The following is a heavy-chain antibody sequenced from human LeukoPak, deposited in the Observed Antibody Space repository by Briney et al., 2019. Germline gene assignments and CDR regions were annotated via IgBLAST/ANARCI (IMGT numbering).Heavy chain of an antibody. CDR2: IFPGDSDI. V-gene: IGHV5-51*01. D-gene: IGHD5-24*01. J-gene: IGHJ4*02. Sequence: KVGESLKISCKGSGYSFTNYWIAWVRLMPEKGLEWMGIIFPGDSDIRFSPSFQDQVTISADKSTNTAYLQWSSLKASDTAMYYRARGTTTTTGGRSLDYWGQGTLVTVSS. CDR1: GYSFTNYW. CDR3: ARGTTTTTGGRSLDY.